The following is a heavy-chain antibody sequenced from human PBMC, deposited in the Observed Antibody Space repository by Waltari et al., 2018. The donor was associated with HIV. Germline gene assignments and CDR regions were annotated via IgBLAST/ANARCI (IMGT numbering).Heavy chain of an antibody. J-gene: IGHJ6*02. CDR1: GYMFNSYD. V-gene: IGHV1-8*01. CDR3: ARGAPSLDLNKFHHYAMDV. Sequence: QVLLVQSGAEVKRPGASMKLSCTASGYMFNSYDINWVRQASTPGLAWVGWVSPHTGRSDVAERFHGRVTMTANMSSNTAYLEMTSLTSDDTAVYYCARGAPSLDLNKFHHYAMDVWGQGTTIVVS. CDR2: VSPHTGRS. D-gene: IGHD2-2*01.